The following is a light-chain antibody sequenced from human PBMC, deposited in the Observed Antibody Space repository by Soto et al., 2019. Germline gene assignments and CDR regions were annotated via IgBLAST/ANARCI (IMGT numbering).Light chain of an antibody. CDR3: QVWDLTTSHPV. V-gene: IGLV3-21*02. CDR2: DDP. J-gene: IGLJ1*01. Sequence: SYELTQPPSVSVAPGQTATITCGGNDIGGKSVHWYQQRPGQAPVVVVYDDPDRPPGIPERFSGSNFGGTATLTISRVEVGDEADYHCQVWDLTTSHPVFGPGTKLTVL. CDR1: DIGGKS.